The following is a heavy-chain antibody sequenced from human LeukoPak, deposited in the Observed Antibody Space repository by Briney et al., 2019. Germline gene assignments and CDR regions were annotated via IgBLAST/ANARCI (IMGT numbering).Heavy chain of an antibody. CDR2: INHSGST. Sequence: PSETLSLTCAVYGGSFNDYYWSWIRQPTGNGLEWIGEINHSGSTNYNPSLKSRVTISVDTSKNQFSLKLSSVTAADTAVYYCARSGAYYGLHWFDPWGQGTLVTVSS. D-gene: IGHD3-10*01. CDR3: ARSGAYYGLHWFDP. J-gene: IGHJ5*02. CDR1: GGSFNDYY. V-gene: IGHV4-34*01.